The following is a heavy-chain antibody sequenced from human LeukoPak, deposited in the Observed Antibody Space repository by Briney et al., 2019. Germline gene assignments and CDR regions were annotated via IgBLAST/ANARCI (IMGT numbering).Heavy chain of an antibody. V-gene: IGHV3-74*01. CDR1: GFTFRSHW. Sequence: PGGSLRLSCAASGFTFRSHWMHWVRQAPEKGLVGVSHINADGSATYYAASVKGRFTISRDNARNTLYLQMHSLTAEDTGVYYCVRGALRDCSYTSCTRGNWFDPWGQGTLVTVSS. D-gene: IGHD2-2*01. CDR3: VRGALRDCSYTSCTRGNWFDP. CDR2: INADGSAT. J-gene: IGHJ5*02.